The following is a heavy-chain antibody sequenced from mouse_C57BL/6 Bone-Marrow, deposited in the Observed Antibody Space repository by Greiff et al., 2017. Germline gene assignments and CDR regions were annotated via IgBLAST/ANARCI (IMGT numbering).Heavy chain of an antibody. V-gene: IGHV14-2*01. CDR3: AISNWDRVFDY. Sequence: VHVKQSGAELVKPGASVKLSCTASGFNIKDYYMHWVKQRTEQGLEWIGRIDPEDGETKYAPKFQGKATITADTSYNTAYLQLSSLTSEDTAVYYCAISNWDRVFDYWGQGTTLTVSS. CDR2: IDPEDGET. CDR1: GFNIKDYY. J-gene: IGHJ2*01. D-gene: IGHD4-1*01.